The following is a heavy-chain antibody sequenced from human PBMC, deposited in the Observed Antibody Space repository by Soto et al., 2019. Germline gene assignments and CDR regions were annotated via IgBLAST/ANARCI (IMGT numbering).Heavy chain of an antibody. Sequence: SETLSLTCAVYGGSFSGYYWSWIRQPPGKGLEWIGEINHSGSTNYNPSLKSRVTISVDTSKNQFSLKLSSVTAADTAVYYCARAGTPATHNNWGQGTLVTVSS. CDR3: ARAGTPATHNN. CDR1: GGSFSGYY. D-gene: IGHD2-15*01. V-gene: IGHV4-34*01. J-gene: IGHJ4*02. CDR2: INHSGST.